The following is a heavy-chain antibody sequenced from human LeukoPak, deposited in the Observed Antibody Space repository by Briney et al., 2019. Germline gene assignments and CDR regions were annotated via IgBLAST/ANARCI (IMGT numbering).Heavy chain of an antibody. Sequence: HSGGSLRLSCAASGFTFSSYWMSWVRQAPGKGLEWVANIKQDGSEKYYVDSVKGRFTISRDNAKNSLYLQMNSLRAEDTAVYHCARDDPYESDAFDIWGQGTMVTVSS. D-gene: IGHD2-21*01. CDR3: ARDDPYESDAFDI. J-gene: IGHJ3*02. CDR1: GFTFSSYW. CDR2: IKQDGSEK. V-gene: IGHV3-7*01.